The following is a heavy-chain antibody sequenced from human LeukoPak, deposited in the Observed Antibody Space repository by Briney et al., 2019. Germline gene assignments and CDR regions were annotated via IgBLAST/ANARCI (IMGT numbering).Heavy chain of an antibody. CDR1: GYSISSGYY. J-gene: IGHJ4*02. Sequence: PSETLSLTCAVSGYSISSGYYWGWIRQPPGKGLEWIGNMYHSGITYYNASLKSRVTISVGTSNNQFSLKLNSVTAADTAVYYCARRYSNSYFDFWGQGTLVTVSS. CDR3: ARRYSNSYFDF. V-gene: IGHV4-38-2*01. CDR2: MYHSGIT. D-gene: IGHD4-11*01.